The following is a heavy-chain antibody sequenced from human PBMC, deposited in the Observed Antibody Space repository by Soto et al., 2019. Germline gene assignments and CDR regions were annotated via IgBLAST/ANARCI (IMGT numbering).Heavy chain of an antibody. CDR3: ARAYCSSASCYGHYYFGMDV. CDR2: IYYSGIT. D-gene: IGHD2-2*01. Sequence: LCGGSISSHSYYWSWIRPHPGKGLEWIGYIYYSGITDYNPSLKSRVTISVDPSQNQFSLKMSSVTAADTAVYYCARAYCSSASCYGHYYFGMDVWGQGTTVTVSS. J-gene: IGHJ6*02. V-gene: IGHV4-31*02. CDR1: GGSISSHSYY.